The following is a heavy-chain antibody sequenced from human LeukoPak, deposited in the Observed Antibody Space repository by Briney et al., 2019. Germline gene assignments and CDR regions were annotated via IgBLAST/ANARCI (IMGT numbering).Heavy chain of an antibody. Sequence: PSETLSLTCTVSGGSISSSSYYWGWIRQPPGKGLEWIGSIYYSGSTYYNPSLKSRVTISVDTSKSQFSLKLSSVTAADTAVYYCARPHHGYSYGYDAFDIWGQGTMVTVSS. CDR2: IYYSGST. V-gene: IGHV4-39*01. CDR3: ARPHHGYSYGYDAFDI. CDR1: GGSISSSSYY. D-gene: IGHD5-18*01. J-gene: IGHJ3*02.